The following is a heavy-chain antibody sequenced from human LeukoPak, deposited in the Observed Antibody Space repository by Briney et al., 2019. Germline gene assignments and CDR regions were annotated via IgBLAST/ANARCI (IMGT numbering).Heavy chain of an antibody. CDR1: GYSFTNYW. Sequence: GESLKISCKGSGYSFTNYWIGWVRQTPGKGLEWMGIIYPGDSDTRYSPSFQGQVTISADKSISTAYLQWSSLKASDTAMYYCARQRGRSYYYFDYWGQGTLVTVSS. D-gene: IGHD1-26*01. J-gene: IGHJ4*02. CDR2: IYPGDSDT. CDR3: ARQRGRSYYYFDY. V-gene: IGHV5-51*01.